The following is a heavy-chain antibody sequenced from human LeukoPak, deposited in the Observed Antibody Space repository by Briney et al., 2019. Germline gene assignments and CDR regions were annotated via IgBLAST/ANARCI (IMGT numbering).Heavy chain of an antibody. Sequence: TSETLSLTCTVSGXSISSGGYYWSWIRQHPGKGLEWIGYIYYSGSTYYNPSLKSRVTISVDTSKNQFSLKLSSVTAADTAVYYCARESGGVIAAPDYWGQGTLVTVSS. CDR1: GXSISSGGYY. D-gene: IGHD3-16*02. V-gene: IGHV4-31*03. J-gene: IGHJ4*02. CDR3: ARESGGVIAAPDY. CDR2: IYYSGST.